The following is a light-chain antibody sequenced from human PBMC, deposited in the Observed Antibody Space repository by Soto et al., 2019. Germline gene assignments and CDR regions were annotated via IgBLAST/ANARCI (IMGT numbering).Light chain of an antibody. CDR2: SAS. CDR1: QGISSY. V-gene: IGKV1-27*01. Sequence: DIQFTQSPSSLSASVVDRVTITCLVSQGISSYLNWYRQKPGKVPKLLIYSASNLQSGVPSRFSGNGSGRDFTLTISSLQPEDVATYYGKRTYNALTFGQGTRLEIK. CDR3: KRTYNALT. J-gene: IGKJ5*01.